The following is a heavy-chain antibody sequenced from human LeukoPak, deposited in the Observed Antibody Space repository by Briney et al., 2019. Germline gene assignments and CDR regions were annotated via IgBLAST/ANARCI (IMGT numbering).Heavy chain of an antibody. D-gene: IGHD2-15*01. Sequence: PSETLSLTCAVYGGSFSGYYWSWIRQPPGKGLEWIGEINHSGSTNYNPSLKSRVTISVDTSKNQFSLKLSSVTAADTAVYYCARGLGYCSGGSCSRSYYGMDVWGQGTTVTVSS. J-gene: IGHJ6*02. CDR3: ARGLGYCSGGSCSRSYYGMDV. CDR1: GGSFSGYY. V-gene: IGHV4-34*01. CDR2: INHSGST.